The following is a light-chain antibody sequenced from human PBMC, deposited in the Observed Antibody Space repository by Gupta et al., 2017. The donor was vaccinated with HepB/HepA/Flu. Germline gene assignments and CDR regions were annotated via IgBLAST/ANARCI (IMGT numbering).Light chain of an antibody. J-gene: IGLJ2*01. CDR1: RSNIGAGYD. V-gene: IGLV1-40*01. CDR3: QCYASTSSRVV. CDR2: VNN. Sequence: QSVLTQPPSASVPPGHRVTISCTGIRSNIGAGYDVQWYQQLHGTATKRRMGVNNSRRSGVLDRFACAKSGTYATRAHTVLQGEGGADDDCQCYASTSSRVVFGGGTKLTVL.